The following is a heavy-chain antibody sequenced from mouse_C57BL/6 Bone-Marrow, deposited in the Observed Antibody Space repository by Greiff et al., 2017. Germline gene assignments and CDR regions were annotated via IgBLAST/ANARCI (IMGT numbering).Heavy chain of an antibody. V-gene: IGHV1-56*01. CDR3: ARRGYGSSVAY. D-gene: IGHD1-1*01. CDR1: GYTFTSHW. Sequence: QVQLMHSGPVLVRPGASVKISCKAPGYTFTSHWMQWVSQRPGQGLEWIGEIFPGGGSTYYNEKFNVMATLTVDTSSSTAYMQLSSLPSEYSAFYFCARRGYGSSVAYWGQGTLFTVSA. J-gene: IGHJ3*01. CDR2: IFPGGGST.